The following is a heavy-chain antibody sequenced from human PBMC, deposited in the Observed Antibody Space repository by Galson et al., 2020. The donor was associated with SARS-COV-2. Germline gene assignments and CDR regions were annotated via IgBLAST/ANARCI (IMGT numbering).Heavy chain of an antibody. CDR2: ISYDGSNK. J-gene: IGHJ4*02. V-gene: IGHV3-30*04. CDR1: GFTFSSYA. CDR3: ARDLYYDFWSGYSTRDY. Sequence: GGSLRLSCAASGFTFSSYAMHWVRQAPGKGLEWVAVISYDGSNKYYADSVKGRFTISRDNSKNTLYLQMNSLRAEDTAVYYCARDLYYDFWSGYSTRDYWGQGTLVTVSS. D-gene: IGHD3-3*01.